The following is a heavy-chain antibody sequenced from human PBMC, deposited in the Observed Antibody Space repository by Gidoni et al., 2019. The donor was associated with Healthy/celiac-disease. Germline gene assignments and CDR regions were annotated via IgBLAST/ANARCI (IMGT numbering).Heavy chain of an antibody. V-gene: IGHV3-21*01. Sequence: EVQLVEAGGGLVKPGGSLRLSCAASGFTFSSYSMNWVRQAPGKGLEWVSSISSSSSYISYADSVKGRFTISRDNAKNSLYLQMNSLRAEDTAVYYRARDEAAAGDYWGQGTLVTVSS. CDR1: GFTFSSYS. CDR2: ISSSSSYI. CDR3: ARDEAAAGDY. J-gene: IGHJ4*02. D-gene: IGHD6-13*01.